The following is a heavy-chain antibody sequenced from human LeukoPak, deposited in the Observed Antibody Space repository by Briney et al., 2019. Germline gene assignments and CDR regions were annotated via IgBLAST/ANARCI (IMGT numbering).Heavy chain of an antibody. V-gene: IGHV4-59*13. CDR2: IHYSGST. CDR1: GGSINSYY. Sequence: PSEPLSLTCTVSGGSINSYYWSWIRQPPGKGLEWIGHIHYSGSTNYNPSLKSRVTISVDTSKNHFSLELTSVTAADTAVYYCARVVGVVVAATPSYYLDYWGQGTLVTVSS. D-gene: IGHD2-15*01. CDR3: ARVVGVVVAATPSYYLDY. J-gene: IGHJ4*02.